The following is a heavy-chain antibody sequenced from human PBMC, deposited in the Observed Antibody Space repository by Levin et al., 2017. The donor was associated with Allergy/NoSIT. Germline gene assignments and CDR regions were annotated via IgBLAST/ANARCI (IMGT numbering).Heavy chain of an antibody. J-gene: IGHJ5*02. CDR3: ARALYERSTYGLMFGP. CDR1: GYSFLSYN. D-gene: IGHD2-8*01. CDR2: INVDNGDA. V-gene: IGHV1-3*01. Sequence: PRASVKVSCKPTGYSFLSYNIHWVRRAPGQGLEWMGWINVDNGDAKYSKTFEDRVTITRDTSASTVYMELTALTFEDTAVYYCARALYERSTYGLMFGPWGQGTQVTVSS.